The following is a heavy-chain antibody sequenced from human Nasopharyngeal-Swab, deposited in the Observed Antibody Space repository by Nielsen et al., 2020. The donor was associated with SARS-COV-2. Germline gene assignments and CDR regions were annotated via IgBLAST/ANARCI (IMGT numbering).Heavy chain of an antibody. CDR1: GYIFTSYD. J-gene: IGHJ4*02. Sequence: ASVKVSCKASGYIFTSYDISWVRQARGQGLECMGWIGAYNGNTNYAQKFQDRVTMTTDTSTSTVYMELRSLRSDDTAVYYCARHGVAEDYWRQGTLVTVSS. V-gene: IGHV1-18*01. CDR2: IGAYNGNT. D-gene: IGHD3-3*01. CDR3: ARHGVAEDY.